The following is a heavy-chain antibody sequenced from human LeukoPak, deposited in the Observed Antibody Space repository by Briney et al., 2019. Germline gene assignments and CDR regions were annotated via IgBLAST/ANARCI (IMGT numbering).Heavy chain of an antibody. D-gene: IGHD3-16*01. J-gene: IGHJ5*02. CDR2: ISGYNGNT. CDR3: TRTSHESVLYWSDP. Sequence: ASVKVSCKASGYTFTTYGIGWVRQAPGQGLEWMGWISGYNGNTNYAQKFQGRVTMTTDTSTSTAYMELRSLRSDDTAVYYCTRTSHESVLYWSDPWGQGTLVNVSS. V-gene: IGHV1-18*01. CDR1: GYTFTTYG.